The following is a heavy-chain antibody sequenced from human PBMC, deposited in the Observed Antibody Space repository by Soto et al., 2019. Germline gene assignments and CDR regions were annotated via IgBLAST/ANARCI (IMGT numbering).Heavy chain of an antibody. Sequence: PSETLSLTCAVYGGSFSGHSWTWIRQSPGKGLEWIGDINHSGRVNYSPSLKSRVTISLDTSKNQFSLTLSAVTAADKAMYYCSTRAYDTNGYYRFDPWGQGTLVTVS. V-gene: IGHV4-34*01. D-gene: IGHD3-22*01. CDR3: STRAYDTNGYYRFDP. J-gene: IGHJ5*01. CDR1: GGSFSGHS. CDR2: INHSGRV.